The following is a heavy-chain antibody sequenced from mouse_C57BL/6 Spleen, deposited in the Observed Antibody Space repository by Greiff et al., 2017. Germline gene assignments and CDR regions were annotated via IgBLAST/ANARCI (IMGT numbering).Heavy chain of an antibody. V-gene: IGHV1-85*01. Sequence: QVQLQQSGPELVKPGASVKLSCKASGYTFTSYDINWVKQRPGQGLEWIGLIYPRDGSTKYNEKFKGKATLTVDTSSSTAYMELHSLTSEDSAVYFCARGSYYFDYWGQGTTLTVSS. J-gene: IGHJ2*01. CDR3: ARGSYYFDY. D-gene: IGHD3-1*01. CDR2: IYPRDGST. CDR1: GYTFTSYD.